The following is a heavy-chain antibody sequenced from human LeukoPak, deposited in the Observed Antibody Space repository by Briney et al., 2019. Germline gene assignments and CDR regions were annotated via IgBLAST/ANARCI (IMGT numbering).Heavy chain of an antibody. J-gene: IGHJ5*02. CDR3: ARMSYYDSSGDNWFDP. V-gene: IGHV4-61*02. D-gene: IGHD3-22*01. Sequence: SETLSLTCTVSGGSISSGSYYWSWIRQPAGKGLEWIGRIYTSGSTNYNPSLKSRVTISVDTSKNQFSLKLSSVTAADTAVYYCARMSYYDSSGDNWFDPWGQGTLVTVSS. CDR2: IYTSGST. CDR1: GGSISSGSYY.